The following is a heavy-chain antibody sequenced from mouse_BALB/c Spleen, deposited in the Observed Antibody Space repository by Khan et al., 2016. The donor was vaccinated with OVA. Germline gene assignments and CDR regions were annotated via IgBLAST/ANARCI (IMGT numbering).Heavy chain of an antibody. D-gene: IGHD1-3*01. CDR1: GFSLTSYG. Sequence: QVQLKQSGPGLVAPSQSLSITCTVSGFSLTSYGVHWVRQPPGKGLEWLGVIWAGGSTNYNSALMSRLSISKDNSKSQVFLKMNSRQTYDTAMYYCVRLEDIWGQGTTLTVSS. CDR2: IWAGGST. CDR3: VRLEDI. J-gene: IGHJ2*01. V-gene: IGHV2-9*02.